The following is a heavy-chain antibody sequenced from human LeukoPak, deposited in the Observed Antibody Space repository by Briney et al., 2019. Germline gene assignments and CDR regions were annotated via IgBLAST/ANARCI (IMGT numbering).Heavy chain of an antibody. Sequence: PGGSLRPSCTASGFAFSRFTMNWVRQAPGKGLEWISYIRSDITTYSDSVKGRFTISRDNAKNSLYLQMNNLRDEDTAVYYCVRDLDYAFDYWGRGTLVTVSS. V-gene: IGHV3-48*02. CDR1: GFAFSRFT. CDR3: VRDLDYAFDY. J-gene: IGHJ4*02. CDR2: IRSDITT. D-gene: IGHD4-17*01.